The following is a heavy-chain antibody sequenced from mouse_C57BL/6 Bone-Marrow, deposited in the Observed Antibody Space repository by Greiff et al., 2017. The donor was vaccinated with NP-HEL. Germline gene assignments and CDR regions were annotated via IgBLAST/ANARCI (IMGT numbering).Heavy chain of an antibody. Sequence: QVQLQQPGAELVMPGALVKLSCKASGYTFTSYCMHWVKQRPGQGLEWIGEIDPSDCYTNYNQKFKGQATLPVDKSTSTAYMQLSSLTSEGAAVYYCAVYYYGSSYVWFAYWGQGTLVTVSA. CDR1: GYTFTSYC. CDR2: IDPSDCYT. D-gene: IGHD1-1*01. V-gene: IGHV1-69*01. CDR3: AVYYYGSSYVWFAY. J-gene: IGHJ3*01.